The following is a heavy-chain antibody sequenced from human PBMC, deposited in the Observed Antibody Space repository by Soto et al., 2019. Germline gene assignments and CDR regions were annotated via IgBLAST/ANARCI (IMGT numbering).Heavy chain of an antibody. Sequence: QVQLQQWGAGLLKPSETLSLTCAVYGGSFSGYYWSWIRQPPGKGLEWIGEINHSGSTNYNPSLKSRVTISVDTSKNQFSLKLSSVTAADTAVYYCARLSHSSSWSDGDYYYGMDVWGQGTTVTVSS. D-gene: IGHD6-13*01. CDR3: ARLSHSSSWSDGDYYYGMDV. V-gene: IGHV4-34*01. J-gene: IGHJ6*02. CDR1: GGSFSGYY. CDR2: INHSGST.